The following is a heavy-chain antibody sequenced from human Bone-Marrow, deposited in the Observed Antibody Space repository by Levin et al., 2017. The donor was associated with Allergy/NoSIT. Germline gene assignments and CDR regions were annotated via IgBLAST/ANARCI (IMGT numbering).Heavy chain of an antibody. D-gene: IGHD3-22*01. CDR1: GFTFSRHA. Sequence: GGSLRLSCATSGFTFSRHAMHWVRQAPGKGLQWVALISHDGNNEYIADSVEGRFTISRDNSNNTLSLQMNSLSAADTALYYCAKDGGYSDTSDYPIPLVHWGLGTLVTVSS. V-gene: IGHV3-33*03. CDR2: ISHDGNNE. J-gene: IGHJ4*02. CDR3: AKDGGYSDTSDYPIPLVH.